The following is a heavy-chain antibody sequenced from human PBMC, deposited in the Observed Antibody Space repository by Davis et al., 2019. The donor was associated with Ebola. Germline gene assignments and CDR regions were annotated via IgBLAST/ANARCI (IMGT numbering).Heavy chain of an antibody. D-gene: IGHD6-13*01. Sequence: PGGSLRLSCAASGFTFSSYGMHWVRQAPGKGLEWVAVIWYDGSNKYYADSVKGRFTISRDNSKNTLYLQMNSLRAEDTAVYYCARDGYSSSWYGGYYYYGMDVWGQGTTVTVSS. CDR2: IWYDGSNK. CDR1: GFTFSSYG. J-gene: IGHJ6*02. V-gene: IGHV3-33*01. CDR3: ARDGYSSSWYGGYYYYGMDV.